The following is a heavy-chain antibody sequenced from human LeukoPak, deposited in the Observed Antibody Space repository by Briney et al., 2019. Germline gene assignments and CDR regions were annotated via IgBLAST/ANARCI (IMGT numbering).Heavy chain of an antibody. CDR3: ARLGWRPPVWWFDP. CDR2: IYYSGTT. V-gene: IGHV4-31*03. CDR1: GGSISSGGYY. Sequence: SETLSLTCTVSGGSISSGGYYWSWLRQYPGKGLEWLGYIYYSGTTYYNPSLKSRVTISVDTSKNQFSLKLSSVTAADTAVYYCARLGWRPPVWWFDPWGQGTLVTASS. D-gene: IGHD2-21*02. J-gene: IGHJ5*02.